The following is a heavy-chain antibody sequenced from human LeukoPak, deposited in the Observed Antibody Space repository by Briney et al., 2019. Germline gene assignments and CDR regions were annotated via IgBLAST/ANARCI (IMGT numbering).Heavy chain of an antibody. D-gene: IGHD6-13*01. CDR2: IYHNGGT. V-gene: IGHV4-38-2*01. J-gene: IGHJ6*03. Sequence: SETLSLTCAVSRHSISSGYYWGWIRQPPGKGLEWIGSIYHNGGTYYNPSLKSRVTISVDTSKNQFSLRLSSVTAADTAVYYCARHLLAATGHMDVWGKGTTVTVSS. CDR3: ARHLLAATGHMDV. CDR1: RHSISSGYY.